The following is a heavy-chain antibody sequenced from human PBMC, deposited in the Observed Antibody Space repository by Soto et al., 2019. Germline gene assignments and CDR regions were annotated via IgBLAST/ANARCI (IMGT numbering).Heavy chain of an antibody. CDR1: GGCISNFY. CDR2: VDYSGTA. CDR3: ARADTAMTTPFDY. D-gene: IGHD5-18*01. Sequence: QVQLQESGPGLVKPPETLSLTCTVSGGCISNFYWSWIRQPPGKGLEWIGYVDYSGTANYNPSLKSRVSMSVDTSKNQLSLKVTSVTAADTAMYYCARADTAMTTPFDYWGQGTLVTVSS. J-gene: IGHJ4*02. V-gene: IGHV4-59*12.